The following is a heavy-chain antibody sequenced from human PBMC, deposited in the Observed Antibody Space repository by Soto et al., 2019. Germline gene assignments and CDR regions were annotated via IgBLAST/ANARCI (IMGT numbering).Heavy chain of an antibody. V-gene: IGHV4-31*03. Sequence: SETLSLTCTVSGGSISSGGYFWSWIRQHPGKGLEWIGYIYYSGRTYYNLSLKSRVTISVDTSKNQLSLKLRSVTAADTAVYYCARGPNSNPPHSPLRNYYFDYWGQGTLVTVSS. J-gene: IGHJ4*02. D-gene: IGHD6-13*01. CDR3: ARGPNSNPPHSPLRNYYFDY. CDR1: GGSISSGGYF. CDR2: IYYSGRT.